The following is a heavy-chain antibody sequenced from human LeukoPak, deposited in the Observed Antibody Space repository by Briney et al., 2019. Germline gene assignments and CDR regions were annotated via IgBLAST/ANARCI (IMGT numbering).Heavy chain of an antibody. CDR2: ISAYNGNT. J-gene: IGHJ6*02. D-gene: IGHD1-14*01. CDR3: ARWPTTKPYYYYGMDV. V-gene: IGHV1-18*01. Sequence: ASVKVSCKASGYTFTSYGISWVRQAPGQGLEWMGWISAYNGNTNYAQKLQGRVTMTTDTSTSTAYMELRSLRSDDTAVYYCARWPTTKPYYYYGMDVWGQGTTVTVSS. CDR1: GYTFTSYG.